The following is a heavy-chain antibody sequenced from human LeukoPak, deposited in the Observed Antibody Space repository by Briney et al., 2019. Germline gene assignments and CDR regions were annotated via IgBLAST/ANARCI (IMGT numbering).Heavy chain of an antibody. CDR3: ATSPGELEFDY. D-gene: IGHD1-1*01. CDR2: ITSSSSYI. J-gene: IGHJ4*02. Sequence: GGSLRLSCAASGFTLSSYSMNWVRQAPGKGLEWVSSITSSSSYIHYADSVKGRFTISRDNAKNSLYLQMSSLRAEDTAIYYCATSPGELEFDYWGQGTLVTVSS. V-gene: IGHV3-21*01. CDR1: GFTLSSYS.